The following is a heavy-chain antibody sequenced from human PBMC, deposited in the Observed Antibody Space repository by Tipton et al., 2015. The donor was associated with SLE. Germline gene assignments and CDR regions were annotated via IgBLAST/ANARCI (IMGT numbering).Heavy chain of an antibody. J-gene: IGHJ6*02. D-gene: IGHD6-13*01. CDR1: GYTFTSYY. CDR3: ARDIQQLVDGDDMDV. V-gene: IGHV1-46*01. Sequence: QLVQSGAEVKKPGASVKVSCKTSGYTFTSYYIHWVRQAPGQGLEWLGIINPTGGHTSYAQKFQGRVTMTRDTSTSTVYMELSSLRSEDTAVYYCARDIQQLVDGDDMDVWGQGTTVTVSS. CDR2: INPTGGHT.